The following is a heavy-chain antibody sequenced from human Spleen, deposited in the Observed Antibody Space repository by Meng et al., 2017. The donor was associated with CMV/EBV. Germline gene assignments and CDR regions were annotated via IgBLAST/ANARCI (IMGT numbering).Heavy chain of an antibody. CDR1: GYTFTNYG. V-gene: IGHV1-18*01. Sequence: KVSCKASGYTFTNYGISWVRQAPGQGLEWMGWISAYNGNTNYVERLHGRVTMTTDTSTSTAYMELRSLRSDDTAIYYCVRDPAADYWGQGTLVTVSS. CDR3: VRDPAADY. CDR2: ISAYNGNT. D-gene: IGHD6-25*01. J-gene: IGHJ4*02.